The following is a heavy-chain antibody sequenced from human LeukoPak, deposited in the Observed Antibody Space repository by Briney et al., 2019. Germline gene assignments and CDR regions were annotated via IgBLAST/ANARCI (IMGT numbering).Heavy chain of an antibody. CDR1: GFTFSTYR. D-gene: IGHD2-2*02. CDR2: ISSSGSDM. Sequence: GGSLRLSCTASGFTFSTYRMNWVRQAPGEGLEWVSFISSSGSDMYYADSVKGRFTVSRDNAKNSLYLQMNSLRAEDTAVYYCARGIFTLYTNTWYYFDSWGQGTLVTVSS. CDR3: ARGIFTLYTNTWYYFDS. V-gene: IGHV3-21*01. J-gene: IGHJ4*02.